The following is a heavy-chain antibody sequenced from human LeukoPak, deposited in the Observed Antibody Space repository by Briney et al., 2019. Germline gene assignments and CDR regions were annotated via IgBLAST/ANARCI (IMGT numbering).Heavy chain of an antibody. D-gene: IGHD2-2*01. J-gene: IGHJ5*02. Sequence: ASVKVSCKVSGYTLTELSMHWVRQAPGKGLEWMGGFDPKDGETIYAQKFQGRVTMTEDTSTDTAYMELSSLRSEDTAVYYCATATCSSTSCYQYWFDPWGQGTLVTVSS. CDR1: GYTLTELS. CDR2: FDPKDGET. V-gene: IGHV1-24*01. CDR3: ATATCSSTSCYQYWFDP.